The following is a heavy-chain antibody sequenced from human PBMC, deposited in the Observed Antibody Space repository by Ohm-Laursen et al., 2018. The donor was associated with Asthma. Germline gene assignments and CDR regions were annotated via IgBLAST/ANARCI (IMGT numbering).Heavy chain of an antibody. CDR1: GGSISSGGYY. CDR2: IYYSGST. V-gene: IGHV4-31*03. CDR3: ARERVNRYCSGGSCSKTIDY. D-gene: IGHD2-15*01. J-gene: IGHJ4*02. Sequence: PLSLTCTVSGGSISSGGYYWSWIRQHPGKGLEWIGYIYYSGSTYYNPSLKSRVTISVDTSKNQFSLKLSSVTAADTAVYYCARERVNRYCSGGSCSKTIDYWGQGTLVTVSS.